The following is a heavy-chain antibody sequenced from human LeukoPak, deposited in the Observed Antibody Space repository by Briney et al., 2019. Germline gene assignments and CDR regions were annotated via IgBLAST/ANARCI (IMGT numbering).Heavy chain of an antibody. CDR1: GYTFTSYY. D-gene: IGHD1-26*01. CDR3: AREPPLIVGSSGSFDY. V-gene: IGHV1-46*01. CDR2: INPSGGST. Sequence: ASVKVSCKASGYTFTSYYMHWVRQAPGQGLEWMGIINPSGGSTSYAQKFQGRVTMTRDTSTSTVYMELSSLRSEDTAVYYCAREPPLIVGSSGSFDYWGQGTLVTVSS. J-gene: IGHJ4*02.